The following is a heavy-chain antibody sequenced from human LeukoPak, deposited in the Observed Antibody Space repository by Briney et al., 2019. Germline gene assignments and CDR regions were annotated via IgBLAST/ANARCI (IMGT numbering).Heavy chain of an antibody. CDR1: GGSFSGYY. CDR3: ARQFYYDSSGYSDI. J-gene: IGHJ3*02. Sequence: PSETLSLTCAVYGGSFSGYYWSWIRQPPGKGLEWIGEINHSGGTNYNPSLKSRVTISVDTSKNQFSLKLSSVTAADTAVYYCARQFYYDSSGYSDIWGQGTMVTVSS. D-gene: IGHD3-22*01. V-gene: IGHV4-34*01. CDR2: INHSGGT.